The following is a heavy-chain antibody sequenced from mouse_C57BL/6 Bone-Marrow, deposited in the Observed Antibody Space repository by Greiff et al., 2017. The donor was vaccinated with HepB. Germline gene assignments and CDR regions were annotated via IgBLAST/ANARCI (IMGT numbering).Heavy chain of an antibody. CDR3: ARSGGYYYFDY. D-gene: IGHD2-1*01. V-gene: IGHV1-26*01. CDR2: INPNNGGT. J-gene: IGHJ2*01. CDR1: GYTFTDYY. Sequence: EVQLQQSGPELVKPGASVKISCKASGYTFTDYYMNWVKQSHGKSLEWIGDINPNNGGTSYNQKFKGKATLTVDKSSSTAYMELRSLTSEDSEVYYCARSGGYYYFDYWGQGTTLTVSS.